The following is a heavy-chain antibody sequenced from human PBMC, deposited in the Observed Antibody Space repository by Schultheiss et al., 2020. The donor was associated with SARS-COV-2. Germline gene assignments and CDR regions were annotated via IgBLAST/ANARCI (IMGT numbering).Heavy chain of an antibody. CDR2: IYYSGST. J-gene: IGHJ3*02. CDR1: GGSISSYY. V-gene: IGHV4-59*08. CDR3: AVAMIVVAGAFDI. Sequence: SETLSLTCTVSGGSISSYYWSWIRQHPGKGLEWIGYIYYSGSTNYNPSLKSRVTISVDTSKNQFSLKLSSVTAADTAVYYCAVAMIVVAGAFDIWGQGTMVTVSS. D-gene: IGHD3-22*01.